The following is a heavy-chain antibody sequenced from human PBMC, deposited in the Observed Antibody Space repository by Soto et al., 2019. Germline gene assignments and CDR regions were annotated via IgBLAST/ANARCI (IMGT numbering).Heavy chain of an antibody. J-gene: IGHJ3*02. V-gene: IGHV5-51*01. D-gene: IGHD2-8*01. CDR2: IYPGDSDT. CDR3: ARPLCTNGVCYTGSDAFDI. CDR1: GYSFTSYW. Sequence: GESLKISCKGSGYSFTSYWIGWVRQMPGKGLEWMGIIYPGDSDTRYSPSFQGQVTISADKSISTAYLQWSSLKASDTAMYYCARPLCTNGVCYTGSDAFDIRGQGTMVTVSS.